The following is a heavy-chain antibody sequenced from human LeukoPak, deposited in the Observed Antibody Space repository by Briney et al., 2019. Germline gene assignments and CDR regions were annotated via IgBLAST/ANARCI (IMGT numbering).Heavy chain of an antibody. V-gene: IGHV3-66*01. Sequence: GGSLRLSCAASGFTVSSNYMSWVRQAPGKGLEWVSVIYSGGSTYYADSVKGRFTISRDNSKNTLYLQMNSLRAEDTAVYYCARDPVYYGSGEPPYWGQGTLVTVSS. CDR3: ARDPVYYGSGEPPY. D-gene: IGHD3-10*01. CDR1: GFTVSSNY. J-gene: IGHJ4*02. CDR2: IYSGGST.